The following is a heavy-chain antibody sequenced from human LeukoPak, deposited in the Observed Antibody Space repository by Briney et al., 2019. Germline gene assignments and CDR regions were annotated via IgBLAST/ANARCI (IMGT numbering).Heavy chain of an antibody. CDR1: GYTFTNYD. CDR3: ARAPLGPYYENSGTTFDH. J-gene: IGHJ4*02. Sequence: GASVKVSCKASGYTFTNYDIYWVRQATGQGLEWMGWMNPNSGNTDYAQKFQGRVTMTRDTSTTTAYMELSSLRSDDTAVYYCARAPLGPYYENSGTTFDHWGRGTLVTVSS. V-gene: IGHV1-8*01. D-gene: IGHD3-22*01. CDR2: MNPNSGNT.